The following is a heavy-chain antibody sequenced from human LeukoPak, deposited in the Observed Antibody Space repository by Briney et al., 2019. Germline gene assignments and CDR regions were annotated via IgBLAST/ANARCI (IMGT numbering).Heavy chain of an antibody. CDR3: AKVGYGWYEVDY. J-gene: IGHJ4*02. D-gene: IGHD6-19*01. CDR1: GFTFSTYG. Sequence: GGSLRLSCAASGFTFSTYGMHWVRQAPGKGLDWVAFIRHDGSEGYYADSVKDRFTVSRDNSKNTLYLQMNSLRVEDTAVYYCAKVGYGWYEVDYWGQGTLVTVSS. V-gene: IGHV3-30*02. CDR2: IRHDGSEG.